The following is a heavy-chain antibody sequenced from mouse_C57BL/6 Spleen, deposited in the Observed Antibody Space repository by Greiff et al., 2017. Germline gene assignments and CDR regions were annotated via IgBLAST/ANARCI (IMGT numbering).Heavy chain of an antibody. CDR2: INPNNGGT. CDR3: AREGIPYAMDY. V-gene: IGHV1-22*01. Sequence: EVKVVESGPELVKPGASVKMSCKASGYTFTDYNMHWVKQSHGKSLEWIGYINPNNGGTSYNQKFKGKATLTVNKSSSTAYMELRSLTSEDSAVYYCAREGIPYAMDYWGQGTSVTVSS. J-gene: IGHJ4*01. CDR1: GYTFTDYN.